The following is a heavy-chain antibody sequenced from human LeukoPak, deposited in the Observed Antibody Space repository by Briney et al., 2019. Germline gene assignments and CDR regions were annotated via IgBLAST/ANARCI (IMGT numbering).Heavy chain of an antibody. Sequence: PSETLSLTCAVSGGSFSGHYWNWIRQPPGKGLEWIGEINHGGSTNYNPSLKSRVTISVDTSQKQFSLRLSSVTAADTAVYYCARRSGSGSGFQHWGQGTLVTVSS. V-gene: IGHV4-34*01. CDR3: ARRSGSGSGFQH. CDR1: GGSFSGHY. D-gene: IGHD2-8*02. J-gene: IGHJ1*01. CDR2: INHGGST.